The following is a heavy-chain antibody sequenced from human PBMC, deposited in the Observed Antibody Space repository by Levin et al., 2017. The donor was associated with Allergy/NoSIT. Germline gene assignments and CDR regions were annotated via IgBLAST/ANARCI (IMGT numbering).Heavy chain of an antibody. CDR1: GFTVSTNY. CDR2: IYSGGST. J-gene: IGHJ4*02. D-gene: IGHD5-24*01. CDR3: ARDRDDGDNLIGF. V-gene: IGHV3-53*01. Sequence: GGSLRLSCAASGFTVSTNYMSWVRQAPGKGLEWVSVIYSGGSTYYADSVKGRFTISRDNSKNTLYLQMNSLRAEDTAVYYCARDRDDGDNLIGFWGQGTLVTVSS.